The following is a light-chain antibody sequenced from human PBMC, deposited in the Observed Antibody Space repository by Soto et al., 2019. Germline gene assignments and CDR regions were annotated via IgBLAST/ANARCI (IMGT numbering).Light chain of an antibody. J-gene: IGKJ4*01. CDR3: QQYNSWPLT. CDR1: QSVSIN. CDR2: DAS. Sequence: EIVMTQSPATLSVSPGERATLSCMASQSVSINLAWYQQKPGQAPRLLIYDASTRATGIPARFSGSGSGTEFTLTISSLQSEDFAVYYCQQYNSWPLTFGGGTKVEIK. V-gene: IGKV3-15*01.